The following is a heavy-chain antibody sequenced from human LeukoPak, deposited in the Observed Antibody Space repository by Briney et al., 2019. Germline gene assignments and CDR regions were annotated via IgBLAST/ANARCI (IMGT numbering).Heavy chain of an antibody. CDR2: IYASGNA. V-gene: IGHV4-59*02. Sequence: SETLSLTCAVSGGSVSGHYWDWIRQPPGKGLEWIGYIYASGNANYHPSLKSRVTISLDTSENHVSLRLTSLTAEDTAVYYCAREAPGGSGWTYFDYWGQGSLVTVSS. J-gene: IGHJ4*02. CDR3: AREAPGGSGWTYFDY. CDR1: GGSVSGHY. D-gene: IGHD6-19*01.